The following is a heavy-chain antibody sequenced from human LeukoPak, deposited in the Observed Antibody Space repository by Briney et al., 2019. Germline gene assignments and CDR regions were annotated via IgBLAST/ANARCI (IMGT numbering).Heavy chain of an antibody. Sequence: GASVKVSCKASGYTFTSYYMHWVRQAPGQGLEWMGIINPSGGSTSYAQKFQGRVTMTLDTSTTTAYMELSGLRSDDTAVYYCARVFDFGDNGDDAFDTWGQGTLVTVSS. V-gene: IGHV1-46*01. CDR3: ARVFDFGDNGDDAFDT. D-gene: IGHD4-17*01. CDR1: GYTFTSYY. CDR2: INPSGGST. J-gene: IGHJ3*02.